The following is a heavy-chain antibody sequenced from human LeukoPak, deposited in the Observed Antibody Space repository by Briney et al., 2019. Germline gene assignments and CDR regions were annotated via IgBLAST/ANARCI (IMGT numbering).Heavy chain of an antibody. CDR2: IYYSGST. V-gene: IGHV4-39*01. J-gene: IGHJ4*02. D-gene: IGHD3-10*01. CDR3: ASGCSTGRTYYYGSESYYNVY. Sequence: SETLSLTCTVSGGSISSSSYYWGWIRQPPGKGLEWIGSIYYSGSTYYNPSLKSRVTISVDTSKNQFSLKLSSVTAADTAVYYCASGCSTGRTYYYGSESYYNVYWGQGTLVTVSS. CDR1: GGSISSSSYY.